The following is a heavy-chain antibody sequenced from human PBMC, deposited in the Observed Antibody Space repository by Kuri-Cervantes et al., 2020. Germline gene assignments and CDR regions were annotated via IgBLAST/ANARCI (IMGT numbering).Heavy chain of an antibody. J-gene: IGHJ6*03. CDR1: GFTFSSYW. D-gene: IGHD2-15*01. CDR3: AKAAYYYYMDV. V-gene: IGHV3-7*03. Sequence: GGSLRLSCAASGFTFSSYWMSWARQAPGKGLEWVANIKQDGSEKYYVDSVKGRFTISRDNAKNSLYLQMNSLRAEDTALYYCAKAAYYYYMDVWGKGTTVTVSS. CDR2: IKQDGSEK.